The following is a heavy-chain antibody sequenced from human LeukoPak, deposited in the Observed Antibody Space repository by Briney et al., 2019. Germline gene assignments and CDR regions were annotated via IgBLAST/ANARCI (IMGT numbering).Heavy chain of an antibody. CDR2: INTDGRIT. J-gene: IGHJ6*03. CDR3: AREAYTSSSMDV. V-gene: IGHV3-74*01. CDR1: GFTFSNYS. D-gene: IGHD6-13*01. Sequence: GGSLRLSCAASGFTFSNYSMHWVRQAPGKGLVWVSRINTDGRITSYADSVKGRLTIFRDNAKYTLYLQMNSLRAEDTALYYCAREAYTSSSMDVWGKGTTVTVSS.